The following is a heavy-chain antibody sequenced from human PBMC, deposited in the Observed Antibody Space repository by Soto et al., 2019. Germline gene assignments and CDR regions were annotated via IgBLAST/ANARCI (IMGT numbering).Heavy chain of an antibody. V-gene: IGHV3-30*14. CDR1: GFTFSSYA. Sequence: GGSLILSCAASGFTFSSYAMHWVRQAPGKGLEWVAIISYDGSNKYYADSVKGRFTISRDNSKNTLYLQMNSLRAEDTAVYYYARDRALYYYDSSGYYDYWGQGTLVTVSS. J-gene: IGHJ4*02. CDR3: ARDRALYYYDSSGYYDY. CDR2: ISYDGSNK. D-gene: IGHD3-22*01.